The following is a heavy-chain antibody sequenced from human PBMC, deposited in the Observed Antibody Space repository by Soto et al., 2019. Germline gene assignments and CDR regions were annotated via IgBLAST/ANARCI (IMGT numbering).Heavy chain of an antibody. D-gene: IGHD6-19*01. CDR2: INAGNGNT. V-gene: IGHV1-3*01. J-gene: IGHJ4*02. CDR1: GYTFTSYA. Sequence: ASVKVSCKASGYTFTSYAMHWVRQAPGQRLEWMGWINAGNGNTKYSQKFQGRVTITRDTSASTAYMELSSLRSEDTAVYYCARQRLSSGWYAYWGQGTLVTVS. CDR3: ARQRLSSGWYAY.